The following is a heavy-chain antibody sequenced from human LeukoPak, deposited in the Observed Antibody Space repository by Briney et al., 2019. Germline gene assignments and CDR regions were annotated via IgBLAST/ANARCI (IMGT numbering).Heavy chain of an antibody. Sequence: PGGSLRLTCAASGFTFSSYWMSWVRQAPGKGLEWVANIKQDGSEKYYVDSVKGRFTISRDNAQNSLYLQMNSLRAEDTAVYYCARGGAAAARKRGVDYWGQGTLVTVSS. CDR2: IKQDGSEK. D-gene: IGHD6-13*01. V-gene: IGHV3-7*01. CDR3: ARGGAAAARKRGVDY. J-gene: IGHJ4*02. CDR1: GFTFSSYW.